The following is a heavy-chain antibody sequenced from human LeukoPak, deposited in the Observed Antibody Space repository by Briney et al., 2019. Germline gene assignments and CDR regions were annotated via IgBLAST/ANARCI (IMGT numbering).Heavy chain of an antibody. CDR3: ARDSSESYDKIDY. Sequence: SETLSLTCAVYGGSFSGYYWSWIRQPPGKGLEWIGEINHSGSTNYNPSLKSRVTISVDTSKNQFSLKLSSVTAADTAVYYCARDSSESYDKIDYWGQGTLVTVSS. V-gene: IGHV4-34*01. CDR2: INHSGST. CDR1: GGSFSGYY. D-gene: IGHD3-22*01. J-gene: IGHJ4*02.